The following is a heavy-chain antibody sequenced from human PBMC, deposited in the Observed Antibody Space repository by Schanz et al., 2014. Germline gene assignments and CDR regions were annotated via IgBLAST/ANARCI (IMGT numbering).Heavy chain of an antibody. Sequence: QVQLVQSGSEVKKPGASVKVSCKASGYTFTNYYIHWVRQAPGQGLEWMGRIYLSDGSTRYAQRFQGRVTVTRDTSTSTVYMELSSLRSEDTAVYYCARAAYGGYTSTPLRYWGQGTLVTVSS. CDR2: IYLSDGST. V-gene: IGHV1-46*01. CDR3: ARAAYGGYTSTPLRY. D-gene: IGHD5-12*01. J-gene: IGHJ4*02. CDR1: GYTFTNYY.